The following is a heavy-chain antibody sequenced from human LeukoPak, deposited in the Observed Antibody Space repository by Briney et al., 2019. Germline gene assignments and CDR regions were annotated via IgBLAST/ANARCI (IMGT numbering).Heavy chain of an antibody. Sequence: ASVKVSCKASGYTFTGYYMHWVRQAPGQGLEWMGWISPNSGGTNYAQKFQGRVTMTRDTSISTAYMELSRLRSDDTAVYYCARLRARYYDSSGYSFWGQGTLVTVSS. CDR1: GYTFTGYY. V-gene: IGHV1-2*02. J-gene: IGHJ4*02. D-gene: IGHD3-22*01. CDR2: ISPNSGGT. CDR3: ARLRARYYDSSGYSF.